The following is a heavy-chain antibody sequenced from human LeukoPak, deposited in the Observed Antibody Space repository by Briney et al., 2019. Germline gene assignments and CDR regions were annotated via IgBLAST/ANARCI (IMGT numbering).Heavy chain of an antibody. CDR2: MNPSSGNT. V-gene: IGHV1-8*01. CDR3: ARARDYYYYMDV. J-gene: IGHJ6*03. CDR1: GYTFTSYD. Sequence: ASVKVSCKASGYTFTSYDINWVRQATGQGLEWMGWMNPSSGNTGYAQKFQGRVTMTRNTSISTAYMELSSLRSEDTAVYYCARARDYYYYMDVWGKGTTVTVSS.